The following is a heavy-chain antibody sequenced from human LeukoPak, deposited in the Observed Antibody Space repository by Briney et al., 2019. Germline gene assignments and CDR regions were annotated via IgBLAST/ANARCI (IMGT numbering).Heavy chain of an antibody. CDR1: GFTFSTYD. V-gene: IGHV3-23*01. D-gene: IGHD3-10*01. Sequence: GGSLRLSCAASGFTFSTYDMSWVPQAPGMGLEWVSTFSFRGSSTYYADSVKGRFTISRDNSKNTLYLQMNSLRAEDSATYYCAKSGDYFDYWGQGILVTVSS. CDR2: FSFRGSST. CDR3: AKSGDYFDY. J-gene: IGHJ4*02.